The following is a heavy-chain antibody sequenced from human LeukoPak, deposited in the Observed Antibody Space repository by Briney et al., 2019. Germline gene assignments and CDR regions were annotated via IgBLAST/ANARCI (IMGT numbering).Heavy chain of an antibody. CDR1: GYTFTSYG. Sequence: ASVKVSCKASGYTFTSYGISWVRQAPGQGLEWMGWISAYNGNTNYAQKLQGRVTMTTDTSTCTAYMELRSLRSDDTAVYYCARGDDFWSGYFSAYWGQGTLVTVSS. J-gene: IGHJ4*02. CDR2: ISAYNGNT. D-gene: IGHD3-3*01. CDR3: ARGDDFWSGYFSAY. V-gene: IGHV1-18*01.